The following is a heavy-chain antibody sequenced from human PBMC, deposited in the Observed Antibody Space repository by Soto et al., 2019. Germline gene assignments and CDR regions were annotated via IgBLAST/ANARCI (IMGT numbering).Heavy chain of an antibody. D-gene: IGHD7-27*01. CDR2: IYHSGST. V-gene: IGHV4-30-2*01. CDR1: GGSISSGGYS. Sequence: SETLSLTCAVSGGSISSGGYSWSWIRQPPGKGLEWIGYIYHSGSTYYNPSLKSRVTISVDRSKNQFSLKLSFVTAADTAVYYCAKNWNWGSLVHWGQGTLVT. CDR3: AKNWNWGSLVH. J-gene: IGHJ4*02.